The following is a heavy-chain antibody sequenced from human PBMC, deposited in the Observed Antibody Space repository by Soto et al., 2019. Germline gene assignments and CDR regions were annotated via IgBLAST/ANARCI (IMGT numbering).Heavy chain of an antibody. Sequence: QVQLVQSGAEVKKPGSPVKVSCKASGGIFSTYAISWLRQAPGQGLEWMGGIIPIFGTPNYAQRFQGRVTITADESTRTAYMELSRVRSEDTAVYYCARDRDDYGSGNYYNRLDFWGQGTLVTVSS. V-gene: IGHV1-69*01. CDR2: IIPIFGTP. CDR1: GGIFSTYA. D-gene: IGHD3-10*01. J-gene: IGHJ4*02. CDR3: ARDRDDYGSGNYYNRLDF.